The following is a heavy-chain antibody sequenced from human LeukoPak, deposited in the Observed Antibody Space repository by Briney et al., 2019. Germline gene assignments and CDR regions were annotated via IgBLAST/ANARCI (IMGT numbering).Heavy chain of an antibody. CDR3: AKARFLEWLSPYFDY. CDR2: ISWSSGSI. D-gene: IGHD3-3*01. Sequence: GGSLRLSCAASGFTFDDYAMHWVRQAPGKGLEWVSGISWSSGSIGYADSVKGRFTISRDNAKNSLYLQMNSLRAEDTALYYCAKARFLEWLSPYFDYWGQGTLVTVSS. J-gene: IGHJ4*02. V-gene: IGHV3-9*01. CDR1: GFTFDDYA.